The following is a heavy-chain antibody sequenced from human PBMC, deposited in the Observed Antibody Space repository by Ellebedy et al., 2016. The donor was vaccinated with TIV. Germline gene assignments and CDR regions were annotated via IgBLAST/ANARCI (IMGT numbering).Heavy chain of an antibody. CDR3: AKASESGGYPSAPGKHGMDV. Sequence: SLKISCVASGFSFDDYAMHWVRQAPGKGLEWVSGISWSRGDVGYADSVKGRFTISRDNAKNALYLQMNNLRPDDTALYYCAKASESGGYPSAPGKHGMDVWGQGTTVSVSS. D-gene: IGHD1-26*01. CDR1: GFSFDDYA. CDR2: ISWSRGDV. J-gene: IGHJ6*02. V-gene: IGHV3-9*01.